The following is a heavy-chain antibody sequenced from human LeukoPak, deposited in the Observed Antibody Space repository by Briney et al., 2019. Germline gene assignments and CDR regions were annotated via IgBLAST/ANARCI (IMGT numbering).Heavy chain of an antibody. V-gene: IGHV3-33*01. CDR3: AREISMFVNAFDL. J-gene: IGHJ3*01. D-gene: IGHD3-10*02. CDR1: GFTFSNSG. CDR2: IWYDGSNE. Sequence: QSGGSLRLSCAASGFTFSNSGMHWVHQAPGKGLEWVAVIWYDGSNEYYADAVKGRFIISRDNSKNTVHLQMNSLRVEDTSVYYCAREISMFVNAFDLWGQGTLVAVSS.